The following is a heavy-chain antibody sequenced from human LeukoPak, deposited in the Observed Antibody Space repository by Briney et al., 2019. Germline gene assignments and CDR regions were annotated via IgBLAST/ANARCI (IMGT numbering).Heavy chain of an antibody. J-gene: IGHJ6*03. CDR2: INLNSGGT. CDR1: GYTFTGYY. V-gene: IGHV1-2*02. CDR3: ARGWSGSYYSHYYYYMDG. Sequence: GASVKVSCKASGYTFTGYYMHWVRQAPGQGLEWMGWINLNSGGTNYAQKFQGRVTMTRDTSISTAYMELSRLRSDDTAVYYCARGWSGSYYSHYYYYMDGWGKGTTVTVSS. D-gene: IGHD1-26*01.